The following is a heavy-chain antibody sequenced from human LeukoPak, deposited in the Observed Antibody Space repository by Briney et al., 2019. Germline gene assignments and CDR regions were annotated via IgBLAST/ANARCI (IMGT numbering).Heavy chain of an antibody. J-gene: IGHJ4*02. D-gene: IGHD6-13*01. CDR1: GYSFTSYW. V-gene: IGHV5-51*01. Sequence: GESLRISCKGSGYSFTSYWISWVRQMPGKGLEWMGIIYPGDSDTRYSPSFQGQVTISADKSISAAYLQWSSLKASDNAMYYCARHRAAAEGGALDYWGQGTLVTVSS. CDR3: ARHRAAAEGGALDY. CDR2: IYPGDSDT.